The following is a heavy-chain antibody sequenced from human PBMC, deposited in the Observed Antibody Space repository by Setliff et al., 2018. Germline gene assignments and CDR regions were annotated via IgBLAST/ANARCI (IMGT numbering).Heavy chain of an antibody. D-gene: IGHD1-26*01. CDR1: GGSISSGSYY. CDR2: LHTSGST. J-gene: IGHJ5*02. V-gene: IGHV4-61*02. CDR3: ARDNTILGATDH. Sequence: PSETLSLTCAVSGGSISSGSYYWSWIRQPAGKGLEWVGRLHTSGSTNYNPSLKSRVTISVDTSKNQFSLKLSSVTAADTAVYFCARDNTILGATDHWGQGTLVTVSS.